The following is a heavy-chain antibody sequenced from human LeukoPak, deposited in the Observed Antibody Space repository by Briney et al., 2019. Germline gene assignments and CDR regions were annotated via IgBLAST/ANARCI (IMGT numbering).Heavy chain of an antibody. CDR2: ISVSSRNT. CDR3: AKSRGWPPDFDY. D-gene: IGHD6-19*01. J-gene: IGHJ4*02. V-gene: IGHV3-23*01. Sequence: GGSLRLSCTASGFTFSRYAMSWVRQAPGKGLEWVSLISVSSRNTHYADSVKGRFTISRDNAKNSLYLQMNSLRAEDTAVYYCAKSRGWPPDFDYWGQGTLVTVSS. CDR1: GFTFSRYA.